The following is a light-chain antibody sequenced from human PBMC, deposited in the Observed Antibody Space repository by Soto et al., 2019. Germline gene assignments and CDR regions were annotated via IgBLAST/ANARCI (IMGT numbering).Light chain of an antibody. CDR2: DAS. J-gene: IGKJ1*01. Sequence: DIQMTQSPSSLSASVGDRVTLTCQASQDISNYLNWYQKQPGKAPKLLIYDASKLKIGVPSRFRGSGSGTDFTLTISRLEPEDFAVYYCQQYGSSGTFGQGTKV. CDR1: QDISNY. CDR3: QQYGSSGT. V-gene: IGKV1-33*01.